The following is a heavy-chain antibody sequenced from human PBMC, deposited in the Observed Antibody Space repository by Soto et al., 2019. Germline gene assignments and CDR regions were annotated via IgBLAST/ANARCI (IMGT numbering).Heavy chain of an antibody. V-gene: IGHV3-7*01. CDR1: GFAFRNLW. D-gene: IGHD3-16*01. CDR2: INQDGTVK. Sequence: EVQLVESGGGLVQAGGSLRLSCAASGFAFRNLWMSWVRQSPARGLEWVANINQDGTVKVYLDSLKGRFTVSRDNAKNLLYLQMNSLRAEDTALYYCALDYGDWGRGTLVTVSS. CDR3: ALDYGD. J-gene: IGHJ4*02.